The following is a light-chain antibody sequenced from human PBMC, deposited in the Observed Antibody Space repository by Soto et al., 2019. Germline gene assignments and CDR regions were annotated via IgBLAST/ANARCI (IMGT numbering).Light chain of an antibody. CDR3: CSYTSSSTCVV. CDR1: SSDVGSYNR. CDR2: EVS. Sequence: QSALTQPPSVSGSPGQSVTISCTGTSSDVGSYNRVSWYQQPPGTAPKLMIYEVSNRPSGVPDRFSGSKSGNTASLTISGLQAEDEADYSCCSYTSSSTCVVFGGGTKLTVL. V-gene: IGLV2-18*02. J-gene: IGLJ2*01.